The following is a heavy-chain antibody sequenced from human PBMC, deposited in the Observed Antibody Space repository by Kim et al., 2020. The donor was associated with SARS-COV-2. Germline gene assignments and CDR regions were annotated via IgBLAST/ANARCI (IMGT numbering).Heavy chain of an antibody. CDR3: AKDSGGGYYYYYGMDV. Sequence: DPAQGRFTTSRDASQHTLYLQMNSLRAEDTAVYYCAKDSGGGYYYYYGMDVWGQGTTVTVSS. D-gene: IGHD3-10*01. J-gene: IGHJ6*02. V-gene: IGHV3-23*03.